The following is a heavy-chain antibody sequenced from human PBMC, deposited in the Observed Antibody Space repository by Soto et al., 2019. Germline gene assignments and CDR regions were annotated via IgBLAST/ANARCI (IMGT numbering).Heavy chain of an antibody. J-gene: IGHJ4*02. CDR2: ISVYNGNT. CDR1: GYAFTSYG. D-gene: IGHD2-15*01. Sequence: QVRLVQSGGEVKKPGASVRVSCKASGYAFTSYGISFLRQAPGQALEWMGWISVYNGNTNYAQKFQGRVNMTTDTATNTVYMELRSLTSDDTAVYYCARAWCSGGKCYLVFDYWGQGTLVTVSS. V-gene: IGHV1-18*04. CDR3: ARAWCSGGKCYLVFDY.